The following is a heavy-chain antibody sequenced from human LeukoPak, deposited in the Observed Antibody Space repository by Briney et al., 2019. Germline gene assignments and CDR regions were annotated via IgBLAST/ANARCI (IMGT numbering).Heavy chain of an antibody. V-gene: IGHV1-8*03. CDR3: ARGRRLRDIVVVVAATRNYYYYMDV. D-gene: IGHD2-15*01. J-gene: IGHJ6*03. CDR1: GYTFTSYD. CDR2: MNPNSGNT. Sequence: ASVKVSCKASGYTFTSYDINWVRQATGQGLEWMGWMNPNSGNTGYAQKFQGRVTITRNTSISTAYMELSSLRSEDTAVYYCARGRRLRDIVVVVAATRNYYYYMDVWGKGTTVTVSS.